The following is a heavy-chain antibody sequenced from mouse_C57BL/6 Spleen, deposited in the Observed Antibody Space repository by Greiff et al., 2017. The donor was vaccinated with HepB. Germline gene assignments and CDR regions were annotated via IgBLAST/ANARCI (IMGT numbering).Heavy chain of an antibody. CDR1: GYTFTDYY. CDR2: INPNNGGT. V-gene: IGHV1-26*01. Sequence: EVQLQQSGPELVKPGASVKISCKASGYTFTDYYMNWVKQSHGKSLEWIGDINPNNGGTSYNQKFKGKATLTVDKSSSTAYMELRSLTSEDSAVYYCARMGDPWYFDVWGTGTTVTVSS. D-gene: IGHD2-3*01. CDR3: ARMGDPWYFDV. J-gene: IGHJ1*03.